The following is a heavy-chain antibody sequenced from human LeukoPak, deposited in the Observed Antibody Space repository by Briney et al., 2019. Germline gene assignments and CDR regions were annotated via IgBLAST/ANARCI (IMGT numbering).Heavy chain of an antibody. Sequence: GGSLRLSCAASGFTFSSYAMRWVRQAPGKGLEWVSAISGSGGSTYYADSVKGRFTISRDNSKNTLYLQMNSLRAEDTAVYYCAKAPHIVGATPFDYWGQGTLVTVSS. CDR2: ISGSGGST. V-gene: IGHV3-23*01. J-gene: IGHJ4*02. D-gene: IGHD1-26*01. CDR1: GFTFSSYA. CDR3: AKAPHIVGATPFDY.